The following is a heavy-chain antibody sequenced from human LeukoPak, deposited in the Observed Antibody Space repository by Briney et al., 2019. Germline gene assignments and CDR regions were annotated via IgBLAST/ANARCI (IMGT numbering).Heavy chain of an antibody. CDR2: IFYSGST. J-gene: IGHJ4*02. CDR3: ARMQYYDSSGYYYFEY. Sequence: SETLSLTCTVSGGSVSSGDYYWSWIRQPPGKGLEWIGYIFYSGSTYYNPSLKSRVTISVDTSKNQFSLKLSSVTAADTAVYYCARMQYYDSSGYYYFEYWGQGTLVTVSS. D-gene: IGHD3-22*01. CDR1: GGSVSSGDYY. V-gene: IGHV4-30-4*01.